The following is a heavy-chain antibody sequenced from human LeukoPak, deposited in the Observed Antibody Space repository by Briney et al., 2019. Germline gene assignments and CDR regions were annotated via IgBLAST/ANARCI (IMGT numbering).Heavy chain of an antibody. V-gene: IGHV4-4*02. CDR2: IYHSGST. J-gene: IGHJ5*02. CDR3: ARGQGATVPQVGKNWFDP. D-gene: IGHD1-26*01. CDR1: GDSINNNKW. Sequence: PSETLSLTCAVSGDSINNNKWWSWVRQPPGKGQEWIGEIYHSGSTNYNPSLKSRVTILVDKSKNQFSLKLSSVTAADTAVYYCARGQGATVPQVGKNWFDPWGQGTRVTVSS.